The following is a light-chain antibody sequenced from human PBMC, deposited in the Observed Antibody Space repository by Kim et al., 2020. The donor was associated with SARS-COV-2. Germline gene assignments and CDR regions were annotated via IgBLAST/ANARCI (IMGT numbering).Light chain of an antibody. CDR3: QQYYDYPWT. J-gene: IGKJ1*01. V-gene: IGKV1-5*03. CDR1: QSIGGW. Sequence: ACIPDRATICYRSSQSIGGWMSWFQHKPDKAPKLLTYKASPLESGVPSRFSGSGSGTDFTLTISGLQPDDLGTYYCQQYYDYPWTFGQGTKVDIK. CDR2: KAS.